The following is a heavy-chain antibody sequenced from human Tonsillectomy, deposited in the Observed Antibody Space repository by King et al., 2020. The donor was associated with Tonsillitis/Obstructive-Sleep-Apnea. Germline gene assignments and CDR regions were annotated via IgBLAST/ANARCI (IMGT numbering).Heavy chain of an antibody. V-gene: IGHV3-66*01. J-gene: IGHJ4*02. CDR1: GYTVSSNY. CDR3: AREVDY. CDR2: SYNGGST. Sequence: VQLVESGGGLVQPGGSLRLSCAASGYTVSSNYMSWVRQAPGKGLECVSVSYNGGSTYYADSVKGRFTTSRDNSKNTRYLPMNSLRAEDTAVYYCAREVDYWGQGTLVTVSS.